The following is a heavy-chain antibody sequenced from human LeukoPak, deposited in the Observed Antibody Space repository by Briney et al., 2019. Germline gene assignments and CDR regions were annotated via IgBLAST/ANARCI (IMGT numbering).Heavy chain of an antibody. CDR1: GFTFSDHY. J-gene: IGHJ6*03. CDR2: TRNRARSYST. CDR3: ARVSTGQAYYYYMDV. V-gene: IGHV3-72*01. Sequence: GGYLSLSCAASGFTFSDHYMDWVRLAPGKGLEWVGRTRNRARSYSTEYAASVKGRFTISRDDSKNSLYLQMNSLKIEDAAVYYCARVSTGQAYYYYMDVWGKGTTVTVSS.